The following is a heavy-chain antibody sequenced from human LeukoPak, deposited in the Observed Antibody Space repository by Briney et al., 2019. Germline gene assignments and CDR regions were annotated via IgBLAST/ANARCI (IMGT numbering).Heavy chain of an antibody. CDR2: INHSGST. CDR1: GGSFSGYY. V-gene: IGHV4-34*01. D-gene: IGHD3-10*01. Sequence: SETLSLACAVYGGSFSGYYWSWIRQPPGKGLEWIGEINHSGSTNYNPSLKSRVTISVDTSKNQFSLKLSSVTAADTAVYYCARGEARGVIIGDSFDYWGQGTLVTVSS. J-gene: IGHJ4*02. CDR3: ARGEARGVIIGDSFDY.